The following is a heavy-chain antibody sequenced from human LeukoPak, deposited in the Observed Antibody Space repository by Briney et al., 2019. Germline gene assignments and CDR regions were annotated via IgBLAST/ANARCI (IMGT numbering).Heavy chain of an antibody. CDR1: GYRFSDYY. CDR3: ATCGYSYGYQCYFDY. J-gene: IGHJ4*02. V-gene: IGHV1-2*06. CDR2: INSNSGGT. D-gene: IGHD5-18*01. Sequence: ASVKVSCKASGYRFSDYYMHWVRQAPGQGLEWMGRINSNSGGTGFAEKFRGRVTMTRDTSISTAYMEVSSLRSDDTAVYYCATCGYSYGYQCYFDYWGQGTLVTVSS.